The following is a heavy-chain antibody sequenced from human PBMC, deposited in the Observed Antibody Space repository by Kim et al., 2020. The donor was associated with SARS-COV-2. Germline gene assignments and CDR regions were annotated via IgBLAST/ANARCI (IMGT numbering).Heavy chain of an antibody. D-gene: IGHD6-19*01. J-gene: IGHJ2*01. Sequence: SETLSLTCTVSGGSISSSSSYWACNRQPPGKGREWLVNLSYSGNTYSNPSLRSRLTISVDTSRSHFSLNLNSVTAADRAVYYCGRRIGVTSHWYLDLWGRGTLVTVSS. CDR1: GGSISSSSSY. CDR3: GRRIGVTSHWYLDL. V-gene: IGHV4-39*02. CDR2: LSYSGNT.